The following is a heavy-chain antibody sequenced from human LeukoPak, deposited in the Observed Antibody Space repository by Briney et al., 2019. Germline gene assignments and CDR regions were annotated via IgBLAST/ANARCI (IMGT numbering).Heavy chain of an antibody. J-gene: IGHJ3*02. CDR3: VKDITYYYDSSGPSTSNASDI. D-gene: IGHD3-22*01. CDR1: GFTFYDYA. Sequence: QAGRSLRLSCAASGFTFYDYAMHWVRQAPGKRLGWGSDLSWDSGSIGYAESVKGRITISRYNAKNSIYLQMNRLRAEDTGLYYCVKDITYYYDSSGPSTSNASDIWGQGKMVIVSS. V-gene: IGHV3-9*01. CDR2: LSWDSGSI.